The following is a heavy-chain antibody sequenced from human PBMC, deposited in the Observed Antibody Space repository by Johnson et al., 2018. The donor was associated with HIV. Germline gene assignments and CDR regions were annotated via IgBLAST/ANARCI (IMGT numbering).Heavy chain of an antibody. J-gene: IGHJ3*02. Sequence: VQLVESGGGLVQPGGSLRLSCAASGFTFSSYAMSWVRQAPGKGLEWVSVIYSGGNPYYADSVKGRFTISRDNSKNTLYLQMNSLRAEDTAVYYCARDRGSSSPAHAFDIWGQGTMVTVS. CDR2: IYSGGNP. V-gene: IGHV3-66*01. CDR3: ARDRGSSSPAHAFDI. D-gene: IGHD6-6*01. CDR1: GFTFSSYA.